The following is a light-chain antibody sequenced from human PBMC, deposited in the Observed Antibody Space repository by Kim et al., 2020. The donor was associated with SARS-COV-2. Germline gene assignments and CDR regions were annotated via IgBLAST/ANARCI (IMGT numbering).Light chain of an antibody. CDR2: SAS. V-gene: IGKV2-28*01. Sequence: PASISCRSSQSLLHTNGYNYLDWYLQKPGQSPQLLIYSASKRASGVPDRFSGSGSGTDFTLKISRVEAEDVGVYYCMQALETPPYTFGQGTKLEI. CDR3: MQALETPPYT. CDR1: QSLLHTNGYNY. J-gene: IGKJ2*01.